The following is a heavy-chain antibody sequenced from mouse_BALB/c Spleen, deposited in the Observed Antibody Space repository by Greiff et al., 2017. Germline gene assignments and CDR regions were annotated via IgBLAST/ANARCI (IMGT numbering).Heavy chain of an antibody. D-gene: IGHD2-1*01. CDR2: ISYSGST. V-gene: IGHV3-2*02. CDR3: ARYYGNYADY. CDR1: GYSITSDYA. Sequence: EVKLMESGPGLVKPSQSLSLTCTVTGYSITSDYAWNWIRQFPGNKLEWMGYISYSGSTSYNPSLKSRISITRDTSKNQFFLQLNSVTTEDTATYYCARYYGNYADYWGQGTTLTVSS. J-gene: IGHJ2*01.